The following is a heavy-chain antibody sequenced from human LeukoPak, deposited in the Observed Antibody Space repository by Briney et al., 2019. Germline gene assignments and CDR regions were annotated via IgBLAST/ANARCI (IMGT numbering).Heavy chain of an antibody. CDR2: ISAYNGNT. CDR3: ARIGYSYGLKGYFDY. J-gene: IGHJ4*02. D-gene: IGHD5-18*01. CDR1: GYTFTSYG. V-gene: IGHV1-18*01. Sequence: ASVKVSCKAPGYTFTSYGISWVRQAPGQGLEWMGWISAYNGNTNYAQKLQGRVTMTTDTSTSTAYMELRSLRSDDTAVYYCARIGYSYGLKGYFDYWGQGTLVTVSS.